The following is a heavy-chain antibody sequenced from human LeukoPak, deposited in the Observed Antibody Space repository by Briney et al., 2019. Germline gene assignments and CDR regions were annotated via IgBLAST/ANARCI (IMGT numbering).Heavy chain of an antibody. V-gene: IGHV1-69*01. CDR1: GGTFSSYA. CDR2: IIPIFGTA. J-gene: IGHJ4*02. D-gene: IGHD1-14*01. CDR3: ARTVTGFFDY. Sequence: EASVKVSCKASGGTFSSYAISWVRQAPGQGLEWMGGIIPIFGTANYAQKFQGRVTITADESTSTAYMELSSLRSEDTAVYYCARTVTGFFDYWGQGTLVTVSS.